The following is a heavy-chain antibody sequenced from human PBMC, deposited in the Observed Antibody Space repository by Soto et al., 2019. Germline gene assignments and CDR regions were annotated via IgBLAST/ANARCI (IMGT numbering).Heavy chain of an antibody. CDR1: DVSIRSYY. J-gene: IGHJ5*02. CDR3: ARGSSRYYDSSGYLP. D-gene: IGHD3-22*01. V-gene: IGHV4-59*01. CDR2: IYYSGST. Sequence: TPSLMTPVADVSIRSYYWSWIRTPTGKGLEWIGYIYYSGSTNYNPSLKSRVTISVDTSKNQFSLKLSSVTAADTAVYYCARGSSRYYDSSGYLPWGQGTLVTSPQ.